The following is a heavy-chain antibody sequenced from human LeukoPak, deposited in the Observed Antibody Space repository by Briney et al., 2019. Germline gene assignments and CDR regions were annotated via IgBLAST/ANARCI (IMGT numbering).Heavy chain of an antibody. J-gene: IGHJ5*02. CDR1: GYTFTSYD. CDR3: ARWGSSGWYCDP. Sequence: ASVKVSCKASGYTFTSYDINWVRQATGQGLEWMGWMNPNSGNTGYAQKFQGRVTMARNTPISTAYMELSSLRSEDTAVYYCARWGSSGWYCDPWGQGTLVTVSS. V-gene: IGHV1-8*01. CDR2: MNPNSGNT. D-gene: IGHD6-19*01.